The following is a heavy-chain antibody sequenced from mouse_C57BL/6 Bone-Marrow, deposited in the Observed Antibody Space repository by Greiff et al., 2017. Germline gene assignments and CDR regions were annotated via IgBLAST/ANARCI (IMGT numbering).Heavy chain of an antibody. CDR3: TRSDGYYGVYAMDY. Sequence: VQLQQSGTVLARPGASVKMSCKTSGYTFTSYWMHWVKQRPGQGLAWIGAIYPGNSDTSYNQKFKGKAKLTAVTSASTAYMELSSLTNEDSAVYYCTRSDGYYGVYAMDYWGQGTSVTVSS. CDR1: GYTFTSYW. CDR2: IYPGNSDT. V-gene: IGHV1-5*01. D-gene: IGHD2-3*01. J-gene: IGHJ4*01.